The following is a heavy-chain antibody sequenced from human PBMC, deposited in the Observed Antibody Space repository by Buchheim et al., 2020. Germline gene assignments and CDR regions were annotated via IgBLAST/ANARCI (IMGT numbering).Heavy chain of an antibody. J-gene: IGHJ4*02. V-gene: IGHV1-46*01. CDR1: GYTFTNYY. CDR3: ARDLGDDYYSPLY. Sequence: QVQLVQSGTEVKKPGTTVKVSCKASGYTFTNYYIHWVRQAPGQGLEWVAVINPGGGGTSLAQKFQGRLTLTRDTSTSTVYMEMRSLTSADTAVYYCARDLGDDYYSPLYWGQGTL. CDR2: INPGGGGT. D-gene: IGHD3-10*01.